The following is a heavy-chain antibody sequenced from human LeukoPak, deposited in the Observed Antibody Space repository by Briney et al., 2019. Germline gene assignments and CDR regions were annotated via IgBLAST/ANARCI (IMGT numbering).Heavy chain of an antibody. V-gene: IGHV3-23*01. CDR1: GLTLSRHT. CDR3: ATPTTYFHDSSAFD. J-gene: IGHJ4*02. CDR2: ISGSEGYT. D-gene: IGHD3-22*01. Sequence: GGSLRLSCAASGLTLSRHTMSWVRQAPGKGLEWVSSISGSEGYTYYADSVKGRFTISRDNSENTLYLQMSSLRVEDTAVYYCATPTTYFHDSSAFDWGQGTLVTVSS.